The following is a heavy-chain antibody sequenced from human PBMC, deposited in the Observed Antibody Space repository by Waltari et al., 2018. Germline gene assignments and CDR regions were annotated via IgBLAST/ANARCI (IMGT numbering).Heavy chain of an antibody. D-gene: IGHD4-17*01. V-gene: IGHV3-23*01. CDR3: AKSYTPGDDYGDSSGAFDI. CDR1: GFTFSSYA. Sequence: EVQLLESGGGLVQPGGSLRLSCAASGFTFSSYAMSWVRQAHGKGLEWVSAISGSGGSTYYADSVKGRFTISRDNSKNMLYLQMNSLRAEDTAVYYCAKSYTPGDDYGDSSGAFDIWGQGTMVTVSS. J-gene: IGHJ3*02. CDR2: ISGSGGST.